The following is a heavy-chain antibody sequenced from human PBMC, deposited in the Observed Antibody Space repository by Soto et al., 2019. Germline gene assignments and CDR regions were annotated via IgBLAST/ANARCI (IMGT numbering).Heavy chain of an antibody. CDR1: GGSINSGVYS. D-gene: IGHD2-2*01. Sequence: SETLSLTCTVSGGSINSGVYSWNWIRQSSGEGLQWIGYIYQSGTTYYNPSLSGRVTISLDGSRNQVSLNLRSVTAADTAVYYCVRGGVPVAIGGFDLWGQGTLVTVSS. J-gene: IGHJ5*02. V-gene: IGHV4-30-2*06. CDR3: VRGGVPVAIGGFDL. CDR2: IYQSGTT.